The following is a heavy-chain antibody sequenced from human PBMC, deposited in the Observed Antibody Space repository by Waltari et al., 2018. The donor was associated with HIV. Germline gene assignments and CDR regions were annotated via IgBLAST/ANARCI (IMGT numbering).Heavy chain of an antibody. J-gene: IGHJ4*02. CDR3: ARGRRWLQFHGHYYFDY. V-gene: IGHV4-59*01. CDR1: GDSITGNY. Sequence: QVQLQESGTGLVTPSETLSLPCHVSGDSITGNYCNRLRQPPGKEPEWIGYISYSGITNYTPSLKSRVSMSLVSSKSQFSLKLRSVTALDTAVYYCARGRRWLQFHGHYYFDYWGQGILVTVSS. D-gene: IGHD5-12*01. CDR2: ISYSGIT.